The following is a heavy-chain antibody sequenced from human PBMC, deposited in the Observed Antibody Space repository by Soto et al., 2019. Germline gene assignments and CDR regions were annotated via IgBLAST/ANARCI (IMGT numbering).Heavy chain of an antibody. V-gene: IGHV3-74*01. CDR1: GLIFSNYR. J-gene: IGHJ4*02. Sequence: PGGSLRLSCAASGLIFSNYRMHWVRQAPGKGLVWVSCISTDGSITNCADSAKGRFTVSRDNAKNTLYLQMNSLRAEDTALYYCARDPDGLHYWGQGTMVTVSS. CDR3: ARDPDGLHY. CDR2: ISTDGSIT.